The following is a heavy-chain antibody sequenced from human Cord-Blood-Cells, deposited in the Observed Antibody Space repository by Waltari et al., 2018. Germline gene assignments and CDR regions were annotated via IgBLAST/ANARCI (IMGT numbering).Heavy chain of an antibody. Sequence: QVQLQESGPGLVKPSETLSLTCTVSGGSISSYYWSWIRQPPGKGLEWIGYIYYSGSTNYNPSLKSRVTISVDTSKNQFSLKLSSVTAADTAVYYCARSHTRGDAFDIWGQGTMVTVSS. CDR2: IYYSGST. V-gene: IGHV4-59*08. CDR3: ARSHTRGDAFDI. CDR1: GGSISSYY. D-gene: IGHD3-16*01. J-gene: IGHJ3*02.